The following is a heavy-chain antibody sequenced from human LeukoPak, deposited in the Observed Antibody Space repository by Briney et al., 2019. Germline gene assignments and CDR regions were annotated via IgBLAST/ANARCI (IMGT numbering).Heavy chain of an antibody. CDR3: AREESTSAFDI. Sequence: PSETLSLTCTVSGGSISSSGYYWGWIRQPPGKGLEWIGTIYYSGSTYYNPSLKSRVTISVDTSKNQFSLKLSSVTAADTAVYYCAREESTSAFDIWGQGTMVTVSS. J-gene: IGHJ3*02. CDR1: GGSISSSGYY. V-gene: IGHV4-39*02. CDR2: IYYSGST.